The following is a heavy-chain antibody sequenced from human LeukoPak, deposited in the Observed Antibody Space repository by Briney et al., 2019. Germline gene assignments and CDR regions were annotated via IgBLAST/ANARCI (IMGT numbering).Heavy chain of an antibody. V-gene: IGHV1-69*06. CDR1: GGTFSSYA. J-gene: IGHJ3*02. CDR3: ARAYDSSDAFDI. D-gene: IGHD3-22*01. CDR2: IIPIFGTA. Sequence: SVKVSCKASGGTFSSYAISGVRQAPGQGLEWMGRIIPIFGTANYAQKFQGRVTITADKSTSTAYMELSSLRSEDTAVYYCARAYDSSDAFDIWGQGTMVTVSS.